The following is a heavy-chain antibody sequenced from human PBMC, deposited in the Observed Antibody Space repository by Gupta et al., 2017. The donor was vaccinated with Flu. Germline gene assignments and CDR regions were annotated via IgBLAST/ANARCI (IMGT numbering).Heavy chain of an antibody. CDR1: GFIFSSYG. Sequence: QVQLVESGGGVVQPGRSLRLSCSASGFIFSSYGIHWVRQAPGKGLEWVAVIWYDGTNKYYADVGKGRFIISRDNSKNTLYLQMNSLTVDATAVYYCARPRSGDYTEYDIDFWGQGTLVTVSS. V-gene: IGHV3-33*01. D-gene: IGHD2-21*02. J-gene: IGHJ4*02. CDR3: ARPRSGDYTEYDIDF. CDR2: IWYDGTNK.